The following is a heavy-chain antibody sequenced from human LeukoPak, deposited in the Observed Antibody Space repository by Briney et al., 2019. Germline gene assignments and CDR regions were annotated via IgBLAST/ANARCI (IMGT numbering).Heavy chain of an antibody. J-gene: IGHJ4*02. V-gene: IGHV3-9*01. D-gene: IGHD2-2*01. Sequence: GRSMRLSCAASGFTFDDYAMHWVRQAPGKVLEWVSGISWNSGSIGYADSVKGRFTISRDNAKNSLYLQMNSLRAEDTALYYCAKDITVGYCSSTSCSGFDYWGQGTLVTVSS. CDR2: ISWNSGSI. CDR3: AKDITVGYCSSTSCSGFDY. CDR1: GFTFDDYA.